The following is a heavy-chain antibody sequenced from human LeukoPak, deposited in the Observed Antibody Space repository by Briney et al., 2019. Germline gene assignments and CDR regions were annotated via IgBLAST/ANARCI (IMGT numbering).Heavy chain of an antibody. Sequence: ASVKVSCKASVYTFTGYYMHWVRQAPGQGLEWMGWINPNSGGTNYAQKFQGRVTMTTDTSTSTAYMELRSLRSDDTAVYYCASWETRGNYYGSGSYYWGQGTLVTVSS. CDR2: INPNSGGT. CDR3: ASWETRGNYYGSGSYY. D-gene: IGHD3-10*01. CDR1: VYTFTGYY. J-gene: IGHJ4*02. V-gene: IGHV1-2*02.